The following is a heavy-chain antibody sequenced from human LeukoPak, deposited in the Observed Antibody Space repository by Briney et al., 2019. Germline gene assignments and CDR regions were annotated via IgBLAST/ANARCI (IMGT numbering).Heavy chain of an antibody. Sequence: PSETLSLTCAVSGGSISSSNWWSWVRQPPGKGLEWIGEIYHSGSTNYNPSLKSRVTISVDTSKNQFSLKLSSVTAADTAVYYCARGSDPYYYDSSGYSTNWFDPWGQGTLVTVSS. D-gene: IGHD3-22*01. CDR1: GGSISSSNW. CDR2: IYHSGST. CDR3: ARGSDPYYYDSSGYSTNWFDP. V-gene: IGHV4-4*02. J-gene: IGHJ5*02.